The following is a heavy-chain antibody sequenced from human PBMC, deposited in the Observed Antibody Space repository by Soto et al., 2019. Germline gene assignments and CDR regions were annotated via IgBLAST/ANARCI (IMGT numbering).Heavy chain of an antibody. CDR1: GFTFSSYG. CDR3: AKDRLANPPYYYYYYGLDV. J-gene: IGHJ6*02. V-gene: IGHV3-30*18. Sequence: QVQLVESGGGVVQPGRSLRLSCAASGFTFSSYGMHWVRQAPGKGLEWVAIISYDGSNKYYADSVKGRFTISRDRSKNTLYLQMNSLRAADTAVYYCAKDRLANPPYYYYYYGLDVWGQGTTVTVS. CDR2: ISYDGSNK.